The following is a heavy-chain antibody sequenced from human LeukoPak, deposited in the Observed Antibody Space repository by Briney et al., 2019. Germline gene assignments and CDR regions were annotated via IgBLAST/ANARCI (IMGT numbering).Heavy chain of an antibody. CDR1: GYSISSGYY. D-gene: IGHD6-19*01. CDR2: IYHSGST. CDR3: ASGGWYGGGYYYYYVDV. Sequence: SETLSLTCAVSGYSISSGYYWGWIRQPPGKGLEWIGSIYHSGSTYYNPSLKSRVTISVDTSKNQFSLKLSSVTAADTAVYYCASGGWYGGGYYYYYVDVWGKGTTVTVSS. J-gene: IGHJ6*03. V-gene: IGHV4-38-2*01.